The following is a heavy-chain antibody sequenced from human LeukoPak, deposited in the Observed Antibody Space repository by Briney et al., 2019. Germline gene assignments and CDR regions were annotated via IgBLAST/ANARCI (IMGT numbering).Heavy chain of an antibody. CDR3: ARVKYYYDSSGYYHTSSGYFDY. Sequence: GASVKVSCKASGYTFTSYGISGVRQPPGQGLEWMGWISAYNCNTNYVQKLQGRDTMTTDTSTSTAYMELRSLRSDDTAVYYCARVKYYYDSSGYYHTSSGYFDYWGQGTLVTVSS. CDR1: GYTFTSYG. CDR2: ISAYNCNT. J-gene: IGHJ4*02. D-gene: IGHD3-22*01. V-gene: IGHV1-18*01.